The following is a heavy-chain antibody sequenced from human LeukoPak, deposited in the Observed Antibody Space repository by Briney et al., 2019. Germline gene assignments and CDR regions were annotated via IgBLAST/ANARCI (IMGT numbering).Heavy chain of an antibody. D-gene: IGHD6-19*01. J-gene: IGHJ5*02. V-gene: IGHV4-39*01. CDR1: GASISSSSYY. CDR3: VRHLYSGGWYKWFDP. CDR2: ISYSGST. Sequence: PSETLSLTCTVSGASISSSSYYWGWIRQPPGKGLEWIGSISYSGSTYYNPSLKSRVTVSVDTSKNQFSLKLTSVTAADTAVYYCVRHLYSGGWYKWFDPWGQGTLVTVSS.